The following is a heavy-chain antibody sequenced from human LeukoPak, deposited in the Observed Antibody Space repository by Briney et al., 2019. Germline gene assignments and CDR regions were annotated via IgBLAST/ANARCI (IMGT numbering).Heavy chain of an antibody. CDR2: INHSGST. V-gene: IGHV4-34*01. CDR1: GGSFSGYY. CDR3: ARGRSQWLEQDAFDI. D-gene: IGHD6-19*01. J-gene: IGHJ3*02. Sequence: PSETLSLTCAVYGGSFSGYYWSWIRQPPGKGLEWIGEINHSGSTNYNPSLKSRVTISVDTSKNQFSLKLSSVTAADTAVYYCARGRSQWLEQDAFDIWGQGTMVTVSS.